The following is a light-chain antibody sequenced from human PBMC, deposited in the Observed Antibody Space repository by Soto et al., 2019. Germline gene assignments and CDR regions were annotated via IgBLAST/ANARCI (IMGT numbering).Light chain of an antibody. V-gene: IGKV1D-12*01. CDR1: QDISTL. CDR2: GAS. J-gene: IGKJ4*01. Sequence: GDTVTITCRASQDISTLLAWYQQKPGKAPKLLIYGASTLESGAPSRFSGRGSGTDFTLTISSLQPEDFATYFCQQADSFPLTFGGGTKVDIK. CDR3: QQADSFPLT.